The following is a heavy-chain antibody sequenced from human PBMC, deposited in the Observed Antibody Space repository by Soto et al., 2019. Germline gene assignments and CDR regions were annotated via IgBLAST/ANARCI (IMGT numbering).Heavy chain of an antibody. J-gene: IGHJ5*02. D-gene: IGHD6-19*01. V-gene: IGHV4-31*03. CDR1: GGSISSGGYY. Sequence: QVQLQESGPGLVKPSQTLSLTCTVSGGSISSGGYYWNWIRQHPGKGMEWIGYIYYSGSTYYYPSLKRRVSMSVDTSKNQFSLKLSSVTAAETAVYYCASSVFPWGQGTLVTVSS. CDR3: ASSVFP. CDR2: IYYSGST.